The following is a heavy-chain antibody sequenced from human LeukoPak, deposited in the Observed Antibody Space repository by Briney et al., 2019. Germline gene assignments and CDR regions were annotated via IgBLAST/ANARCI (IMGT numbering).Heavy chain of an antibody. J-gene: IGHJ5*02. D-gene: IGHD3-10*01. CDR3: ARHGSLGFSGNWFDP. V-gene: IGHV4-39*07. Sequence: PSETLSLTCTVSGGSISSSSYYWGCIRQPPGKGLEWIGSIYYSGSTYYNPSLKSRVTKSVDTSKNQFSLKLNSVTAADTAVYYCARHGSLGFSGNWFDPWGQGTLVTVSS. CDR1: GGSISSSSYY. CDR2: IYYSGST.